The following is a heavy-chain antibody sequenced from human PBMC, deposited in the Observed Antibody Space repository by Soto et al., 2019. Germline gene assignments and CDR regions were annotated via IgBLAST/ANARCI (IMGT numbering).Heavy chain of an antibody. CDR3: AKNYGKAFDI. D-gene: IGHD3-10*01. V-gene: IGHV4-59*01. J-gene: IGHJ3*02. CDR1: GGSISRYY. Sequence: SETLSLTCTVSGGSISRYYWSWIRQPPGKGLEWIGYIYYSGSTNYNPSLKSRVTISVDTSKNQFSLKLSSVTAADTAVYYCAKNYGKAFDIWGQGTMVT. CDR2: IYYSGST.